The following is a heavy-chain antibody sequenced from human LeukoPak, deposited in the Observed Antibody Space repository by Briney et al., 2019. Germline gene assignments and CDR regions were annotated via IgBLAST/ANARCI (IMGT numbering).Heavy chain of an antibody. CDR1: GFTFGDYA. V-gene: IGHV3-49*04. J-gene: IGHJ4*02. CDR3: TRDDYGGFFSDY. Sequence: PGRSLRLSCTASGFTFGDYAMSWVRQAPGKGLEWVGFFRSKAYGGTTEYAASVKGRFTISRDDSKSIAYLQMNSLKTEDTAVYYCTRDDYGGFFSDYWGQGTLVTVSS. D-gene: IGHD4-23*01. CDR2: FRSKAYGGTT.